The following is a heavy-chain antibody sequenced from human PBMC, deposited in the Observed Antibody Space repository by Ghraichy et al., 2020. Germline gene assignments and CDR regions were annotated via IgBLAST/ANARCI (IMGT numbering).Heavy chain of an antibody. CDR1: GFTFSSYS. CDR3: ARVHRLWFGELSSFDY. V-gene: IGHV3-48*01. CDR2: ISSSSSTI. J-gene: IGHJ4*02. Sequence: LSLTCAASGFTFSSYSMNWVRQAPGKGLEWVSYISSSSSTIYYADSVKGRFTISRDNAKNSLYLQMNSLRAEDTAVYYCARVHRLWFGELSSFDYWGQGTLVTVSS. D-gene: IGHD3-10*01.